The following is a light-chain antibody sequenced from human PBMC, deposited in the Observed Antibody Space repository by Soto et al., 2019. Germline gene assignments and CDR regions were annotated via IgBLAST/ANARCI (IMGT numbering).Light chain of an antibody. CDR2: DAS. Sequence: EIVVTQSPATLSVSPGERATLSCRASQSVRSFLAWYQQKPGQTPRLLIYDASNRATGIPARFNGSGSGTDLTLTIISLEPEDFAVYYCQQRSNWPWTFGQGTKVDIK. CDR3: QQRSNWPWT. V-gene: IGKV3-11*01. CDR1: QSVRSF. J-gene: IGKJ1*01.